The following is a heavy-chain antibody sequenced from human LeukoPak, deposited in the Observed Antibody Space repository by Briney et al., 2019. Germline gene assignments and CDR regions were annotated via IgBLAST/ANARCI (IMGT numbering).Heavy chain of an antibody. CDR1: GYSFNSYW. J-gene: IGHJ6*02. V-gene: IGHV5-51*01. CDR3: AKRSSGTNGMDV. Sequence: GESLKISCKASGYSFNSYWIAWVRQMPGKGLEWMGIIYHGDSNTRYSPSFQGQVTISADKSISTASLQWSSLRASDTAMYYCAKRSSGTNGMDVWGQGTTVTVSS. D-gene: IGHD3-10*01. CDR2: IYHGDSNT.